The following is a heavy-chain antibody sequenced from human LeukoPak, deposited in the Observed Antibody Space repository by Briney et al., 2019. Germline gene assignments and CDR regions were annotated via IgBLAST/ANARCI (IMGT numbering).Heavy chain of an antibody. CDR3: ARDCSSTSCYNAFDI. J-gene: IGHJ3*02. CDR1: GYSISSGYF. CDR2: IYYSGST. V-gene: IGHV4-38-2*02. Sequence: SETLSLTCTVSGYSISSGYFWGWMRQPPGKGLEWIGSIYYSGSTYYNPSLKSRVTISVDTSKNQFSLKLSSVTAADTAVYYCARDCSSTSCYNAFDIWGQGTMVTVSS. D-gene: IGHD2-2*02.